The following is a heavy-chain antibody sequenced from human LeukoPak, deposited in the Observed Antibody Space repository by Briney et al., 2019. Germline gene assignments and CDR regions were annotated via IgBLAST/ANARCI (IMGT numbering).Heavy chain of an antibody. V-gene: IGHV3-30*02. CDR2: IWYDGSNK. CDR3: AKVKSSSSWYADAFDI. J-gene: IGHJ3*02. CDR1: GFTFSSYG. D-gene: IGHD6-13*01. Sequence: GGSLRLSCAASGFTFSSYGMHWVRQAPGKGLEWVAVIWYDGSNKYYADSVKGRFTISRDNSKNTLYLQMDSLRAEDTAVYYCAKVKSSSSWYADAFDIWGQGTMVTVSS.